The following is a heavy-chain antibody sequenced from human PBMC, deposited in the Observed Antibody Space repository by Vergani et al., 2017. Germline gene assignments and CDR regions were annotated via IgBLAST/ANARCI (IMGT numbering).Heavy chain of an antibody. Sequence: QVQLQQWGGGLLKPSETLSLTCVVNGWSFTSYHWTWIRQSPGEGLEWVGDIDHTGRPDYNPSLRSRRTMSVDKSRNQFSLTLNSVTATDTALYVFARVNTETNGHLYYYYYMEVWGQGTAVTVS. CDR3: ARVNTETNGHLYYYYYMEV. CDR1: GWSFTSYH. J-gene: IGHJ6*03. D-gene: IGHD4-11*01. CDR2: IDHTGRP. V-gene: IGHV4-34*01.